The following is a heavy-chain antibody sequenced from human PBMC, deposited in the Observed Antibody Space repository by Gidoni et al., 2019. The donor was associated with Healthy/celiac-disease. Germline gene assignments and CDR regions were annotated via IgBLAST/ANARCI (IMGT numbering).Heavy chain of an antibody. CDR2: IYYSGST. J-gene: IGHJ4*02. CDR1: GGSISSSSYY. V-gene: IGHV4-39*01. Sequence: QLQLQESGPGLVKPSETLSLTCTVSGGSISSSSYYGGWIRQPPGKGLEWIGSIYYSGSTYYNPCLKSRVTISVETSKNQFSLKLSSVTAADTAVYYCARRRGGYPYYFDYWGQGTLVTVSS. CDR3: ARRRGGYPYYFDY. D-gene: IGHD3-22*01.